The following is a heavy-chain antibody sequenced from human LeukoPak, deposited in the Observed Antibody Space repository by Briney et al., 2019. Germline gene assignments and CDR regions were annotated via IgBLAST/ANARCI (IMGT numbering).Heavy chain of an antibody. D-gene: IGHD5-12*01. CDR2: IKSDGSST. V-gene: IGHV3-74*01. CDR1: VLTFSSYW. CDR3: ARDGMATKTYYYYYMDV. Sequence: GGSLRLSCAASVLTFSSYWMHWVRQAPEKGLVWVSHIKSDGSSTSYVDSVKGRFTISRDNAKNTLYLQMNSLRAEDTAVYYCARDGMATKTYYYYYMDVWGKGTTVTVSS. J-gene: IGHJ6*03.